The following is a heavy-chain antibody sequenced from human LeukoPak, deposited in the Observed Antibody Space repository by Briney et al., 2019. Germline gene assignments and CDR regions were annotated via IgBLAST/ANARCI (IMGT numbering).Heavy chain of an antibody. CDR3: ARTNQISETAFDI. V-gene: IGHV4-59*01. D-gene: IGHD1-14*01. J-gene: IGHJ3*02. CDR1: SGSINNYY. Sequence: SGTLSLTCTVSSGSINNYYWSWIRQTPGKGLEWIGYILSSGSTNYNPSVESRVIISVDTSKNQFSLKLSSVTAADTAVYYCARTNQISETAFDIWGQGTMVIVSS. CDR2: ILSSGST.